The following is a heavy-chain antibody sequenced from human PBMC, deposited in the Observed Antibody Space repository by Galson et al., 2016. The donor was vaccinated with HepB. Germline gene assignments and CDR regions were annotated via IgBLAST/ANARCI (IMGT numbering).Heavy chain of an antibody. CDR1: GFTFSNYG. D-gene: IGHD5-12*01. J-gene: IGHJ4*02. Sequence: SLRLSCAASGFTFSNYGMEWVRQAPGKGLEWVAIIWFDASNKYYGDSVKGRFTISRDNSKNTLYLQMNSLRAEDTAIYYCARRPVGGYSGYVPLDYWGQGSLVTVSS. V-gene: IGHV3-33*01. CDR2: IWFDASNK. CDR3: ARRPVGGYSGYVPLDY.